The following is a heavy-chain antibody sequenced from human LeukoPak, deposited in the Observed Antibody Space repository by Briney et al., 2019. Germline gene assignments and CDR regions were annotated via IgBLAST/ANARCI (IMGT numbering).Heavy chain of an antibody. CDR1: GGSISSSSYY. J-gene: IGHJ4*02. Sequence: ASETLSLTCTVSGGSISSSSYYWGWIRQPPGKGLEWIGSIYYSGSTYYNPSLKSRVTISVDTSKNQFSLKLSSVTAADTAVYYCARRRDSSGYYLMDDYWGQGTLVTVSS. V-gene: IGHV4-39*01. CDR3: ARRRDSSGYYLMDDY. D-gene: IGHD3-22*01. CDR2: IYYSGST.